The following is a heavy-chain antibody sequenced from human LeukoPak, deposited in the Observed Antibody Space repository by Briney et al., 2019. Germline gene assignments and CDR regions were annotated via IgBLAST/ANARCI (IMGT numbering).Heavy chain of an antibody. V-gene: IGHV3-15*01. CDR2: IKSKTDGATT. J-gene: IGHJ4*02. CDR1: GLTFSVAW. CDR3: ATTSAGSYGYY. Sequence: PGGSLRLSCAASGLTFSVAWMSWVRQAPGKGLEWVGRIKSKTDGATTDYAAPVKGRFTISRDDSKNTLYLQMNSLKSEDTAVYYCATTSAGSYGYYWGQGTLVTVSS. D-gene: IGHD1-26*01.